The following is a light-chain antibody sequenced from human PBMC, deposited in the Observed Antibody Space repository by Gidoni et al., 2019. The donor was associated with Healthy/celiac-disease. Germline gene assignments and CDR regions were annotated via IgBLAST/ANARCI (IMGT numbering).Light chain of an antibody. CDR2: AAS. V-gene: IGKV1-9*01. J-gene: IGKJ1*01. CDR3: QQLNSYPRST. Sequence: DIQLTQSPSFLSASVGDRVTITCRASQGISSYLAWYQQKPGKAPKLLIYAASTLQSGVPSRFSGSGSGTEFTLTISSLQPEDFATYYCQQLNSYPRSTFXXXTKVEIK. CDR1: QGISSY.